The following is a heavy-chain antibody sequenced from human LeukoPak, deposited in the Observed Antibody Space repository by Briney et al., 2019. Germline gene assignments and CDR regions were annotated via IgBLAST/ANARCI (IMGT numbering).Heavy chain of an antibody. D-gene: IGHD2-2*01. CDR3: AKDRRGYCSSTSCGPFDP. V-gene: IGHV3-30*02. J-gene: IGHJ5*02. Sequence: GGSLRLSCAASGFTFSSYGMHWVRQAPGKGLEWVAFVRYDGSNKYYADSVKGRFTISRDNSKNTLYLQMNSLRAEDTVVYYCAKDRRGYCSSTSCGPFDPWGQGTLVTVSS. CDR2: VRYDGSNK. CDR1: GFTFSSYG.